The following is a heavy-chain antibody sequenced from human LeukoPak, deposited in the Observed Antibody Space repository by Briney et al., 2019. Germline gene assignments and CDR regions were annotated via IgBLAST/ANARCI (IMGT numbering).Heavy chain of an antibody. D-gene: IGHD4-23*01. CDR3: ARRAVVTPSYYYYMDV. J-gene: IGHJ6*03. Sequence: GRSLRLSCAASGFTFSSYWMSWVRQAPGKGLEWVANIKQDGSEKYYVDSVKGRFTISRDNAKNSLYLQMNSLRAEDTAVYYCARRAVVTPSYYYYMDVWGKGTTVTVSS. V-gene: IGHV3-7*01. CDR1: GFTFSSYW. CDR2: IKQDGSEK.